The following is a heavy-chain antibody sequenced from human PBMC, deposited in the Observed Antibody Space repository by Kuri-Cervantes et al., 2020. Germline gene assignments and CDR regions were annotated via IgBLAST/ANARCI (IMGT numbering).Heavy chain of an antibody. D-gene: IGHD2-8*02. Sequence: GGSLRLSCTASGFTFYNYAMSWVRQTPGKGLEWVSTISGTGGFTFYADSVKGRFTIPRDNAKNSLYLQMNSLRAEDTAVYYCARGLLVVYAIDHWGQGTLVTVSS. CDR2: ISGTGGFT. CDR3: ARGLLVVYAIDH. J-gene: IGHJ4*02. V-gene: IGHV3-21*01. CDR1: GFTFYNYA.